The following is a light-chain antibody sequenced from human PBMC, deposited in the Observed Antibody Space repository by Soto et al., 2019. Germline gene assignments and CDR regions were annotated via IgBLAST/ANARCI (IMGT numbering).Light chain of an antibody. CDR2: GAS. Sequence: ETVMTQSPATLSVSPGERATLSCRASQSVSSNLAWYQQKPGQAPRVLIYGASTRATGIPARFSGSGSGTEFTLTISSLQSEDFVVYYCQQYKTWPLTFGGGTKVEIK. J-gene: IGKJ4*02. V-gene: IGKV3-15*01. CDR3: QQYKTWPLT. CDR1: QSVSSN.